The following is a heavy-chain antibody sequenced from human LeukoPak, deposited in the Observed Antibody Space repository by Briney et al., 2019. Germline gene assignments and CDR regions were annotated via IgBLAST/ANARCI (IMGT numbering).Heavy chain of an antibody. CDR1: GFTFSRYD. CDR3: VRGGEIGFDS. D-gene: IGHD3-16*01. Sequence: GGSLRLSCAASGFTFSRYDMHWVRQATGKGLEWISSIGTGGDTYYIGSVKGRFTTSRENAKSSLYPQMNSLRAGDTAVYYCVRGGEIGFDSWGQGTLVTVSS. CDR2: IGTGGDT. J-gene: IGHJ5*01. V-gene: IGHV3-13*04.